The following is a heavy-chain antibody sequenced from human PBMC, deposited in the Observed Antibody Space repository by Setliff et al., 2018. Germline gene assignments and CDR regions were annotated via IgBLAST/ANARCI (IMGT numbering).Heavy chain of an antibody. CDR2: INTNTGNP. J-gene: IGHJ4*02. D-gene: IGHD3-3*01. CDR3: ARLHYDFWSGYYRSDY. CDR1: GYTFTSYA. V-gene: IGHV7-4-1*02. Sequence: ASVKVSCKASGYTFTSYAMNWVRQAPGQGLEWLGWINTNTGNPTYAQGFSGRFVFSLDTTVNTAYLQISSLKAEDTAVYYCARLHYDFWSGYYRSDYWGQGTLVTVSS.